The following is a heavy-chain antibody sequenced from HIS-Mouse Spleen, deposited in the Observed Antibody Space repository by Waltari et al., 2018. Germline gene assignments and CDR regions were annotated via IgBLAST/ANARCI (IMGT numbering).Heavy chain of an antibody. J-gene: IGHJ2*01. V-gene: IGHV4-39*07. CDR3: AREIPYSSSWYDWYFDL. CDR1: GGSISSSSYY. CDR2: IYYSGST. D-gene: IGHD6-13*01. Sequence: QLQLQESGPALVKPSETLSLTCTVSGGSISSSSYYSGWIRQPPGKGLEWIGSIYYSGSTYYNPSLKSRVTISVDTSKNQFSLKLSSVTAADTAVYYCAREIPYSSSWYDWYFDLWGRGTLVTVSS.